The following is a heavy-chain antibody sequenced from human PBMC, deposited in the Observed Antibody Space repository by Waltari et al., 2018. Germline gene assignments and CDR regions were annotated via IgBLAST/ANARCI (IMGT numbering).Heavy chain of an antibody. Sequence: QVQLVQSGAEVKKPGSSVKVSCKASGGTFSSYTISWVRQAPGQGLEWMGIIKPSGGSTSYAQKFQGRVTMNRDTSTSTVHMELSSLRSEDTAVYYCARDGWYYYGSGSYSPNAFDIWGQGTMVTVSS. D-gene: IGHD3-10*01. CDR3: ARDGWYYYGSGSYSPNAFDI. V-gene: IGHV1-46*01. J-gene: IGHJ3*02. CDR2: IKPSGGST. CDR1: GGTFSSYT.